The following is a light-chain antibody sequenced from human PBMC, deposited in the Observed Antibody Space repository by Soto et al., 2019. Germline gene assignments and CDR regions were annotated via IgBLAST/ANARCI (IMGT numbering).Light chain of an antibody. CDR2: GDA. J-gene: IGLJ3*02. CDR1: SSNIGADFD. Sequence: QPVLTQPPSVSGAPGQRVTISCSGSSSNIGADFDVHWYQQLPGTAPKVLTHGDANRPSGVPDRFSWSKSGTSASLAISGLQAEDEADYYCQSYDSSLTAWVFGGGTKLPVL. CDR3: QSYDSSLTAWV. V-gene: IGLV1-40*01.